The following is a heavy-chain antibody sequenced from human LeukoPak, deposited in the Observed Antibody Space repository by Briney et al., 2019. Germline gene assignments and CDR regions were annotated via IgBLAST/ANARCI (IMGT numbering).Heavy chain of an antibody. CDR3: ARPGVATITDALVI. CDR2: IYYSGSN. D-gene: IGHD5-24*01. Sequence: SETLSLTCTVSGGSISSYYWRWIRQPPGKGLEWLGYIYYSGSNKYNPDLESRLIIIVYKSKNQFPLKLINVLAADATAYYCARPGVATITDALVIWGRETRDTVPS. V-gene: IGHV4-59*01. J-gene: IGHJ3*02. CDR1: GGSISSYY.